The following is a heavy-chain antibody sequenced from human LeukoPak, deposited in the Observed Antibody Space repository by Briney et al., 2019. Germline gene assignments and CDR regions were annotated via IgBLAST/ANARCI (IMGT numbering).Heavy chain of an antibody. D-gene: IGHD2-2*01. CDR2: IGHSGST. V-gene: IGHV4-34*01. CDR1: GGSFSGFY. J-gene: IGHJ5*02. Sequence: SETLSLTCAVYGGSFSGFYWSFIRQSPGKGLEGIGDIGHSGSTNYNPSLNSRVTMSVDTSKNQFSLKLSSVTAADTAVYYCARGLSGQYQLLLRQDNWFDPWGQGTLVTVSS. CDR3: ARGLSGQYQLLLRQDNWFDP.